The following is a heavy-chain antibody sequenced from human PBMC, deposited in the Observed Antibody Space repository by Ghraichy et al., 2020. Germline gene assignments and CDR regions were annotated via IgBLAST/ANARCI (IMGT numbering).Heavy chain of an antibody. V-gene: IGHV3-30*18. J-gene: IGHJ4*02. CDR1: GFTFSSYG. CDR3: AKDRQQLAYFDY. Sequence: GGSLRLSCAASGFTFSSYGMHWVRQAPGKGLEWVAVISYDGSNKYYADSVKGRFTISRDNSKNTLYLQMNSLRAEDTAVYYCAKDRQQLAYFDYWGQGTLVTVSS. CDR2: ISYDGSNK. D-gene: IGHD6-13*01.